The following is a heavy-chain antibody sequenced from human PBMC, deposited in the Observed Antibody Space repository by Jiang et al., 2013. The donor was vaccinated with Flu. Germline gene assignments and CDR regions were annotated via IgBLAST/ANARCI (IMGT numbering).Heavy chain of an antibody. CDR2: IFWNDDE. D-gene: IGHD3-3*01. V-gene: IGHV2-5*01. Sequence: WLALIFWNDDERYSPSLKSRLTITKDTSKNQVVLTMTNMDPVDTATYYCAHPSSGYFDYWGQGTLVTVSS. CDR3: AHPSSGYFDY. J-gene: IGHJ4*02.